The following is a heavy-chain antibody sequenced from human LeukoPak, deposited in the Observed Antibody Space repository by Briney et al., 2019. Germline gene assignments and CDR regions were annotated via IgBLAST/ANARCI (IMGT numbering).Heavy chain of an antibody. CDR3: ARESDAFEHCFDY. CDR2: ISAYNGNT. V-gene: IGHV1-18*01. CDR1: GYTFTSYG. J-gene: IGHJ4*02. Sequence: GASVKVSCKASGYTFTSYGISWVQQAPGQGLEWMGWISAYNGNTDYAQKLQGRVTMTTDTSPGTAYMELRSLRSDDTAVYYCARESDAFEHCFDYWGQGTLVTGSS. D-gene: IGHD3-3*02.